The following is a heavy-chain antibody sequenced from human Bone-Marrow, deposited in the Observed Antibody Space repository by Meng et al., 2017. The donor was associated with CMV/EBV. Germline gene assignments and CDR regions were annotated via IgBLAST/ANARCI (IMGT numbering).Heavy chain of an antibody. J-gene: IGHJ6*02. CDR3: ARSDSSSSYYYYGMDV. D-gene: IGHD6-6*01. CDR2: IIPIFGTA. CDR1: GGTFSSYA. Sequence: SVQVSCKASGGTFSSYAISWVRQAPGQGLEWMGGIIPIFGTANYAQKFQGRATITTDESTSTAYMELSSLRSEDTAVYYCARSDSSSSYYYYGMDVWGQGTTVTVSS. V-gene: IGHV1-69*05.